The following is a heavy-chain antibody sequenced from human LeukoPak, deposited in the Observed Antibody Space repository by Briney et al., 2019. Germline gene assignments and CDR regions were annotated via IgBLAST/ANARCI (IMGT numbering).Heavy chain of an antibody. J-gene: IGHJ5*02. CDR3: ARDFGYSSSWFDP. Sequence: SETLSLTYTVSGGSISSYYWSWIRQPAGKGLEWIGRIYTSGSTNYNPSFKSRVTMSIDTSKNHFSLKLSSVTAADTAVYYCARDFGYSSSWFDPWGQGTLVTVSS. CDR2: IYTSGST. D-gene: IGHD6-6*01. CDR1: GGSISSYY. V-gene: IGHV4-4*07.